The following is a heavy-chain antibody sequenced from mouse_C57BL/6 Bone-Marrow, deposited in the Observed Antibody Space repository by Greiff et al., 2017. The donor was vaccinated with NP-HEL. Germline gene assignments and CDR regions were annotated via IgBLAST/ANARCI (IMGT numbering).Heavy chain of an antibody. CDR2: IDPENGDT. J-gene: IGHJ2*01. CDR3: TTKDYYGNSYPCD. D-gene: IGHD1-1*01. V-gene: IGHV14-4*01. Sequence: VHLKQSGAELVRPGASVKLSCTASGFNFTDDSMHWVKQRPEQGLEWIGWIDPENGDTKYDSKFQGKAPITADTSSNTSYLQLSSLTSEDTAVYYCTTKDYYGNSYPCDWGQGTTLTVSS. CDR1: GFNFTDDS.